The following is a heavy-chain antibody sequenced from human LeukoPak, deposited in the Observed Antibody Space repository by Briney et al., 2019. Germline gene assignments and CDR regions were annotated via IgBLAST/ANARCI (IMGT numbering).Heavy chain of an antibody. CDR3: AKQCRASTCDCWSGYYVTPIDY. V-gene: IGHV3-23*01. J-gene: IGHJ4*02. CDR2: IIGSGGST. D-gene: IGHD3-3*01. CDR1: GFTLSSYA. Sequence: GGALRLSCGASGFTLSSYAMSWVRQAPGEGLERGSAIIGSGGSTYYAASVKGGFTISRDNTKNTLYLQMNSLRAEDTAVYDCAKQCRASTCDCWSGYYVTPIDYWGQGTLVTVSS.